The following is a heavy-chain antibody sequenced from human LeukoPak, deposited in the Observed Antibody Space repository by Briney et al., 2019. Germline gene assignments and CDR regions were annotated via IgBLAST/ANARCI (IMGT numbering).Heavy chain of an antibody. Sequence: ASVKVSCKASGYTFTGYYMHWGRQAPGQGLECMAWINPYNGGTNYAQRFQGRVTVATDTSISTAYMELSRLRSDDTAVYYCARAPDSDSSGYSHWGQGTLVTVAP. CDR2: INPYNGGT. J-gene: IGHJ4*02. D-gene: IGHD3-22*01. V-gene: IGHV1-2*02. CDR3: ARAPDSDSSGYSH. CDR1: GYTFTGYY.